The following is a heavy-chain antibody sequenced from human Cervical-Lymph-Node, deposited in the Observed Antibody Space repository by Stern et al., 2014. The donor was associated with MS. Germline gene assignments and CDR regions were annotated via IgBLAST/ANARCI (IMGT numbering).Heavy chain of an antibody. CDR3: ARDAMYSGSYPDY. J-gene: IGHJ4*02. V-gene: IGHV3-33*01. CDR2: IWYDGSNK. CDR1: GFTFSSYG. Sequence: VQLVESGGGVVQPGRSLRLSCAGSGFTFSSYGMHWVRQAPGQGLEGVALIWYDGSNKYYADSVKGRFTISRDNSKNTLYLQMNSLRAEDTAVYYCARDAMYSGSYPDYWGRGTLVTVSS. D-gene: IGHD1-26*01.